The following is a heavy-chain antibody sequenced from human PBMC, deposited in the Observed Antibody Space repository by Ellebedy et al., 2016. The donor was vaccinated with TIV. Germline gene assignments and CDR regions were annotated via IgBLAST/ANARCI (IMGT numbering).Heavy chain of an antibody. CDR2: IFSAADGGAT. Sequence: GESLKISCAVSGFTVTTNYMNWGRQAPGKGLEWVSVIFSAADGGATHYADSVKGRFTISRDSSKNTLYLQMNSLRAEDTAVYYCARDAAGNGGKLDYWGQGALVTVSS. CDR1: GFTVTTNY. J-gene: IGHJ4*02. D-gene: IGHD4-23*01. V-gene: IGHV3-53*01. CDR3: ARDAAGNGGKLDY.